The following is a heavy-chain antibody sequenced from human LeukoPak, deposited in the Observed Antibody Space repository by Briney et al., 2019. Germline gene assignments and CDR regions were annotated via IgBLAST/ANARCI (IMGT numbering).Heavy chain of an antibody. V-gene: IGHV3-43D*04. D-gene: IGHD2-2*02. CDR3: AKVGCSSTSCYTADAFDI. CDR1: GFTFDDYA. J-gene: IGHJ3*02. CDR2: ISWDGGST. Sequence: GGSLRLSCAASGFTFDDYAMHWVRQAPGKGLEWVSLISWDGGSTYYADSVKGRFTISRDNSKNSLYLQMNSLRAEDTALYHCAKVGCSSTSCYTADAFDIWGQGTMVTVSS.